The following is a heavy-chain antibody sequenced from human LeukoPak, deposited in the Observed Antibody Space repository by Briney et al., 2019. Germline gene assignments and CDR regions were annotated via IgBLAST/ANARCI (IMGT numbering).Heavy chain of an antibody. V-gene: IGHV3-7*01. J-gene: IGHJ4*02. CDR1: GFTFSTYW. CDR2: MRRDGNEI. Sequence: GGSLRLSCSASGFTFSTYWMSWVRQAPGKGLEWVANMRRDGNEIYYLDSVRGRFTISRDNSKNTLYLQMNSLRAEDTAVYYCARDPYYYDSSGYSLAFDYWGQGTLVTVSS. D-gene: IGHD3-22*01. CDR3: ARDPYYYDSSGYSLAFDY.